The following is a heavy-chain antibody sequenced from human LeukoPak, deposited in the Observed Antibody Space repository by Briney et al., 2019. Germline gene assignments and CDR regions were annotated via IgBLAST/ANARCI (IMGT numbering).Heavy chain of an antibody. D-gene: IGHD2-2*01. CDR3: ARDRGAGVVVPSYYMDV. CDR2: IYHSGST. V-gene: IGHV4-38-2*02. J-gene: IGHJ6*03. CDR1: GFTFSSGYY. Sequence: SETLSLTCAVSGFTFSSGYYWGWIRQPPGKGLEWVGSIYHSGSTYYNPSLKSRVTISVDTSKNQFSLKLRSVTAGDTAVYYCARDRGAGVVVPSYYMDVWGKGTTVTVSS.